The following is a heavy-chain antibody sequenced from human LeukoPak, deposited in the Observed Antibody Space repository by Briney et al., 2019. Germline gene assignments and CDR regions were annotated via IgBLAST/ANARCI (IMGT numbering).Heavy chain of an antibody. J-gene: IGHJ4*02. V-gene: IGHV4-38-2*01. Sequence: PSETLSLTCAVSGYSISSGYYWGWIRQPPGKGLEWIGSIYHSGSTYYNPSLKSRVTISVDTSKNQFSLKLSSVTAADTAVYYCAIRTTTVTVEIDYWGQGILVTVSS. CDR2: IYHSGST. CDR1: GYSISSGYY. CDR3: AIRTTTVTVEIDY. D-gene: IGHD4-17*01.